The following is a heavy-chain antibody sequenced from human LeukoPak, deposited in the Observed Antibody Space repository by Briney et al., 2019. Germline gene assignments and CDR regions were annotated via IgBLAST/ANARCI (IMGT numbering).Heavy chain of an antibody. J-gene: IGHJ5*02. CDR1: GFTFSTYA. D-gene: IGHD3-22*01. CDR3: AKAGPASSDYLNWFDP. CDR2: ISGSGGST. V-gene: IGHV3-23*01. Sequence: PGGSLRLSCAASGFTFSTYAMNWVRQAPGKGLEWVSVISGSGGSTYYADSVKGRFTISRDNSKNTLYLQMNSLRAEDTAVYYCAKAGPASSDYLNWFDPWGQGTLVTVSS.